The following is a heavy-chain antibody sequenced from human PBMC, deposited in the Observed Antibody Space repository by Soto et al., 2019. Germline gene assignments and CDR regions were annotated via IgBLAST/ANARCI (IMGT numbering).Heavy chain of an antibody. CDR1: GFTFSSYA. V-gene: IGHV3-30-3*01. CDR3: ARDEYYGWYFDL. CDR2: ISYDGSNK. Sequence: QVQLVESGGGVVQPGRSLRHSCAASGFTFSSYAMHWVRQAPGKGLEWVAVISYDGSNKYYADSVKGRFTISRDNSKNTLYLQMNSLRAEDTAVYYCARDEYYGWYFDLWGRGTLVTVSS. J-gene: IGHJ2*01. D-gene: IGHD4-17*01.